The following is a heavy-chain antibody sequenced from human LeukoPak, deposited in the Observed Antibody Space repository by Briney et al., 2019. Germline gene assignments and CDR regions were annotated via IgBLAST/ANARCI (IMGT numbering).Heavy chain of an antibody. D-gene: IGHD6-6*01. J-gene: IGHJ6*03. CDR2: ISGSGGST. V-gene: IGHV3-23*01. CDR1: PFTFSSYG. CDR3: AKDSSIAARWDYYMDV. Sequence: GGSLRLSCAASPFTFSSYGMHWVRQAPGKGLEWVSAISGSGGSTYYADSVKGRFTISRDNSKNTLYLQMNSLRAEDTAVYYCAKDSSIAARWDYYMDVWGKGTTVTVSS.